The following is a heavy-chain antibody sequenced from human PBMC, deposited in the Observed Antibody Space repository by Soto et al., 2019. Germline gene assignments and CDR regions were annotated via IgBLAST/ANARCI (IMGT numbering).Heavy chain of an antibody. CDR3: ARDRSSTLRSGTFDP. D-gene: IGHD5-12*01. Sequence: QVQLVQSGAEVKKPGASVKVSCKASGYTFTGYYMHWVRQAPGQGLEWMGWINPNRGGTNYAQTFQGWVTTTRDTSSSTAYMELSRMRSDDTAVYYCARDRSSTLRSGTFDPWGQGTLVTVSS. J-gene: IGHJ5*02. V-gene: IGHV1-2*04. CDR1: GYTFTGYY. CDR2: INPNRGGT.